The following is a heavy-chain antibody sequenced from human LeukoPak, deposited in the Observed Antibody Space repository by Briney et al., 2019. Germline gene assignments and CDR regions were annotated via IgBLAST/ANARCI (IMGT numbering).Heavy chain of an antibody. J-gene: IGHJ3*02. CDR2: ISSSSSYI. V-gene: IGHV3-21*01. Sequence: KTGGSLRLACAASRFTLSSYSMNWVRQAPGKGLEWVSSISSSSSYIYYADSVKGRFTISRDNAKNSLYLQMNSLRAEDTAVYYCARDPWYYYDSSGYYQDAFDIWGQRTMVTVSS. D-gene: IGHD3-22*01. CDR1: RFTLSSYS. CDR3: ARDPWYYYDSSGYYQDAFDI.